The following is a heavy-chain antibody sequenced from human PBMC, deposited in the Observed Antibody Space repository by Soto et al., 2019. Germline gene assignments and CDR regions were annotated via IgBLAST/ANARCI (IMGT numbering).Heavy chain of an antibody. CDR2: IYYDGST. CDR3: ASFSQWANPFEY. J-gene: IGHJ4*02. CDR1: GGSINSGGYY. Sequence: QVQLQESGPGLVKPSQTLSLTCTVSGGSINSGGYYWNWIRQHPGKDLELIGYIYYDGSTYYNPSLQSRINIAADTSKNQFSLNLSSVTAADSAIYYCASFSQWANPFEYWGQGTLVTVSS. D-gene: IGHD2-8*01. V-gene: IGHV4-31*03.